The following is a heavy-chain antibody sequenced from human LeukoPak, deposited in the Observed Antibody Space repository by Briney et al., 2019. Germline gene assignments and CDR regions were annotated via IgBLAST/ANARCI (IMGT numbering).Heavy chain of an antibody. D-gene: IGHD3-3*01. CDR3: ARGGLDVLRFLEWFCFDY. Sequence: SETLSLTCTVSGGSISSYYWSWIRQPPGKGLEWIGYIYYSGSTNYNPSLKSRVTISVDTSKNQFSLKLSSVTAADTAVYYCARGGLDVLRFLEWFCFDYWGQGTLVTVSS. V-gene: IGHV4-59*01. CDR1: GGSISSYY. J-gene: IGHJ4*02. CDR2: IYYSGST.